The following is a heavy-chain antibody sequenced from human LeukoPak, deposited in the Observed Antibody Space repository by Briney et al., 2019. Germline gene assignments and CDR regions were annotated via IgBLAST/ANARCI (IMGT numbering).Heavy chain of an antibody. V-gene: IGHV4-4*07. Sequence: SETLSLTCTVSGGSIRSYYWSWIRQPAGKGLEWIGRFDISGTSTYNPSLKSRVTMSVDTSKNQFSLKLSSVTAADTAVYYCARVRGGWHHGSDYWGQGTLVTVSS. CDR1: GGSIRSYY. CDR2: FDISGTS. J-gene: IGHJ4*02. D-gene: IGHD6-19*01. CDR3: ARVRGGWHHGSDY.